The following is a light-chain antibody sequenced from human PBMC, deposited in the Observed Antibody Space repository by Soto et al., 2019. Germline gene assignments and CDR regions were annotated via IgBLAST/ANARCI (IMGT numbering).Light chain of an antibody. J-gene: IGKJ4*01. CDR1: QSVGST. Sequence: EIVMTQSPATLSVSPGERATLSCRASQSVGSTLAWYQQKPGQVPRLLIYGASTRATGVPARFSGSGSGTDFTLANSSLQSEDFAVYYCQHYNQWPLTFGGGTKVEIK. CDR2: GAS. CDR3: QHYNQWPLT. V-gene: IGKV3-15*01.